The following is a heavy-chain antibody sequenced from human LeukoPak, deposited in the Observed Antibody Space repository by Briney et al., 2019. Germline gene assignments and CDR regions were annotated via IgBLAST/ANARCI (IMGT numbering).Heavy chain of an antibody. CDR1: GFTFSSYE. CDR3: ARGPSSWYVYFDY. CDR2: IYSGGST. V-gene: IGHV3-53*01. Sequence: GGSLRLSCAASGFTFSSYEMNWVRQAPGKGLEWVSLIYSGGSTYYAGSVKGRFTISRDNSKNTVYLQMNSLRAEDTAVYYCARGPSSWYVYFDYWGQGNLVTVSS. J-gene: IGHJ4*02. D-gene: IGHD6-13*01.